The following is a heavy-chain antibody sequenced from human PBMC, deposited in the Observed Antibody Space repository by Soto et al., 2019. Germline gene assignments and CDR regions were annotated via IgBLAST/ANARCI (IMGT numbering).Heavy chain of an antibody. CDR2: MKTKTDGGTT. Sequence: PGGSLRLSCAASGFTFSNTWMRWVRQAPGKGLEWVGRMKTKTDGGTTDYAAPVKGRFTISRDDSKNTLSLQMNRLKTEDTAVYYCTTAFRWNYVSAPGDYWGQGTLVTVSS. V-gene: IGHV3-15*01. CDR1: GFTFSNTW. J-gene: IGHJ4*02. CDR3: TTAFRWNYVSAPGDY. D-gene: IGHD1-7*01.